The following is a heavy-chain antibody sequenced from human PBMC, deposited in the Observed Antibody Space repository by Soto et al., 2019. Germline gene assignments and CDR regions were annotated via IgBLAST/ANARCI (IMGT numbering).Heavy chain of an antibody. CDR2: ISSSDSNR. J-gene: IGHJ5*02. V-gene: IGHV3-48*03. Sequence: GGSRRLSWPASGFTFSSYGMNWGGQAPGKGREWVSYISSSDSNRYYADSVKGRFTISRDNAKNSLYLQMNSLRAEDTAVYYCACSKETLIWFGESSFDPWGQGTLVTAPQ. CDR3: ACSKETLIWFGESSFDP. D-gene: IGHD3-10*01. CDR1: GFTFSSYG.